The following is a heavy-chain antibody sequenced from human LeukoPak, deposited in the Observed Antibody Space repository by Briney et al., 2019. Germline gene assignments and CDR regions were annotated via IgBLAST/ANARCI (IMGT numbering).Heavy chain of an antibody. CDR3: ARSLGYCSSTSCYPHTDYYYGMDV. J-gene: IGHJ6*02. V-gene: IGHV5-51*01. CDR2: IYPGDSDT. CDR1: GYSFTSYW. D-gene: IGHD2-2*01. Sequence: SGESLKISCKGSGYSFTSYWICWVRQMPGKGLEWMGIIYPGDSDTRYSPSFQGQVTISADKSISTAYLQWSSLKASDTAMYYCARSLGYCSSTSCYPHTDYYYGMDVWGQGTTVTVSS.